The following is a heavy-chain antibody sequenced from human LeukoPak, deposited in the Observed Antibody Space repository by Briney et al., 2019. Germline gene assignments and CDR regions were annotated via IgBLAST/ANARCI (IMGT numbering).Heavy chain of an antibody. J-gene: IGHJ4*02. CDR2: ISGSGGST. D-gene: IGHD1-7*01. Sequence: GGSLRLSCAASGFTFSSYAMSWVRQAPGKGLEWVSAISGSGGSTYYADSVKGRFTISRDNSKNTLYLQMNSLRAEDTAVYYCAKAHFNNWNYFGSVDDDYWGQGTLVTVSS. V-gene: IGHV3-23*01. CDR3: AKAHFNNWNYFGSVDDDY. CDR1: GFTFSSYA.